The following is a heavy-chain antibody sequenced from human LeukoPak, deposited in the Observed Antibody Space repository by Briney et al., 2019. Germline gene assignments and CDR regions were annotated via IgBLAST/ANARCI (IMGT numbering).Heavy chain of an antibody. CDR1: GGSMSVYY. D-gene: IGHD3-22*01. CDR2: MHSSGST. Sequence: SETLSLTCTVSGGSMSVYYWNWVRQSAGKGLEWIGRMHSSGSTNYNPSLKSRVTMSIDTSEKQFSLKLRSVTAADTALYFCARGYSDGTGYYYSSFDYWGQGVLVTVSS. V-gene: IGHV4-4*07. CDR3: ARGYSDGTGYYYSSFDY. J-gene: IGHJ4*02.